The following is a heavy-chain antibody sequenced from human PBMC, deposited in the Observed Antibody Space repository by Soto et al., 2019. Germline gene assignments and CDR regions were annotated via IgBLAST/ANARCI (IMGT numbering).Heavy chain of an antibody. V-gene: IGHV3-53*01. CDR1: GFTVSSNY. J-gene: IGHJ5*02. D-gene: IGHD6-19*01. CDR2: IYSGGST. Sequence: GGSLRLACGASGFTVSSNYMSWVRQAPGKGLEWVSVIYSGGSTYYADSVKGRFTISRDNSKNTLYLQMNSLRAEDTAVYYCASKGWYGNWFDPWGQGTLVTVSS. CDR3: ASKGWYGNWFDP.